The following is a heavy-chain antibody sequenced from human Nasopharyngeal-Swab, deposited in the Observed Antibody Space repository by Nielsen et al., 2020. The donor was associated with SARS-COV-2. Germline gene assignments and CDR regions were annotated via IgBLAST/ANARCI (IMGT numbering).Heavy chain of an antibody. Sequence: SVKASCKASGGTFSSYAISWVRQAPGQGLEWMGGIIPFFGTANYAQKFQGRVTITADESTTTAYMELSSLRSEDTAVYYCARSAAAYYYYYMDVWGKGTTVTVSS. CDR1: GGTFSSYA. V-gene: IGHV1-69*13. CDR3: ARSAAAYYYYYMDV. CDR2: IIPFFGTA. J-gene: IGHJ6*03. D-gene: IGHD6-13*01.